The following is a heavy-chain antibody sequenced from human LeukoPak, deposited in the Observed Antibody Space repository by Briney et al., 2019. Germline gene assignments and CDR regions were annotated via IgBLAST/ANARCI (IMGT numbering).Heavy chain of an antibody. D-gene: IGHD6-13*01. V-gene: IGHV3-23*01. CDR3: ASRDPSSWYVC. Sequence: GGSLRLSCAASGFTFSNSAMSWVRQAPGKGPEWVSAVSSSGAYTYYADSVKGRFTVSRDNSKNTLYLQMNSLRAEDTAVYYCASRDPSSWYVCWGQGTLVTVSS. CDR1: GFTFSNSA. J-gene: IGHJ5*01. CDR2: VSSSGAYT.